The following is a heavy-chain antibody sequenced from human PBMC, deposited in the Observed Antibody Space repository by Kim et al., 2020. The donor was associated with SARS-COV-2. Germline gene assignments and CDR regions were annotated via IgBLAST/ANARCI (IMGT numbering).Heavy chain of an antibody. V-gene: IGHV4-59*13. Sequence: SETLSLTCTVSGGSISSYYWSWIRQPPGKGLEWIGYIYYTGSTKYNPSLKSRVTISVDTSKNQFSLKLSSVTAADTAVYYCARASEYQLPGDVFDIWGQGTMVTVSS. CDR2: IYYTGST. CDR3: ARASEYQLPGDVFDI. D-gene: IGHD2-2*01. J-gene: IGHJ3*02. CDR1: GGSISSYY.